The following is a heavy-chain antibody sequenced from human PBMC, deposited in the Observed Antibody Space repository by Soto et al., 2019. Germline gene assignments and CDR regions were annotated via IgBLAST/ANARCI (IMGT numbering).Heavy chain of an antibody. CDR1: GGSFSGYY. D-gene: IGHD2-21*01. J-gene: IGHJ4*02. CDR3: ARAPYCGGDCYSDY. Sequence: QVQLQQWGAGLLKPSETLSLTCAVYGGSFSGYYWSWIRQPPGKGLEWIGEINHSGSTNYNPSLKSGVSISVGTSKNQFSLKLSSVTAADTAGYYCARAPYCGGDCYSDYWGQGTLVTVSS. CDR2: INHSGST. V-gene: IGHV4-34*01.